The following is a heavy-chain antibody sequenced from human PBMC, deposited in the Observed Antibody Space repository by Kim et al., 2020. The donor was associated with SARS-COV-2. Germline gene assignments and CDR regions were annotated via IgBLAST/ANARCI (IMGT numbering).Heavy chain of an antibody. CDR3: ARDLTYCGGDCFMVGDAFDI. V-gene: IGHV3-21*01. D-gene: IGHD2-21*02. J-gene: IGHJ3*02. CDR2: ISSSSSYI. CDR1: GFTFSSYS. Sequence: GGSLRLSCAASGFTFSSYSMNWVRQAPGKGLEWVSSISSSSSYIYYADSVKGRFTISRDNAKNSLYLQMNSLRAEDTAVYYCARDLTYCGGDCFMVGDAFDIWGQGTMVTVSS.